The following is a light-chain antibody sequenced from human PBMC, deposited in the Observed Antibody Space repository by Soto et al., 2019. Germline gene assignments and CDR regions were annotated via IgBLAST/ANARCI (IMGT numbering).Light chain of an antibody. V-gene: IGKV1-5*03. CDR1: QNIDNW. Sequence: DVQMTQSPSTLSASVGDRVTITCRASQNIDNWLAWYQQKPRKAPKLLIYKASSLESGVPSRFSGSGSGTEFTLTISSLEPDDFATYHCQQYNSSSPTFGQGTKLEIK. CDR3: QQYNSSSPT. CDR2: KAS. J-gene: IGKJ2*01.